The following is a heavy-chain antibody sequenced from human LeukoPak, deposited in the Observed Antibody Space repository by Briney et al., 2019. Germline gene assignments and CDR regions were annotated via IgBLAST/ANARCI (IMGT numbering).Heavy chain of an antibody. V-gene: IGHV3-30*02. Sequence: PGGSVRLSCAASGFTFSISDMHWVRQVPGKGLQWVAFISYDGSKKHCADSVQGRCTISRDNSKNTLSLQLNSLRADDTAVFYCTKGLLSWGQGTLLTVAA. CDR1: GFTFSISD. J-gene: IGHJ5*02. CDR2: ISYDGSKK. CDR3: TKGLLS.